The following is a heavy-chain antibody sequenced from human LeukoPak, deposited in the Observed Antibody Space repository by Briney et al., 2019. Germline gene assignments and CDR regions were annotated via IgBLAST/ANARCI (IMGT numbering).Heavy chain of an antibody. V-gene: IGHV3-23*01. CDR1: GFMFNGSA. D-gene: IGHD3-10*01. J-gene: IGHJ4*02. Sequence: PPGGSLRLSCAASGFMFNGSAMNWVRQAPGKGLEWVSGISSSGGDTYFVDSVKGRFTISRDNSRNTLYLQMNSLRAEDTALYYCVKGGVLTYQFGSVSFDPPDYWGQGTLVTVSS. CDR3: VKGGVLTYQFGSVSFDPPDY. CDR2: ISSSGGDT.